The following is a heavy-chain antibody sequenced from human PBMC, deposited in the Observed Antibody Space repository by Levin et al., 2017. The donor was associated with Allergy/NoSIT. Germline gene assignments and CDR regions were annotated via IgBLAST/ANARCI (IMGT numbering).Heavy chain of an antibody. D-gene: IGHD2-2*01. V-gene: IGHV3-21*01. CDR2: ISSSSSYI. CDR3: ARVVVPAAEYYYYYYGMDV. CDR1: GFTFSSYS. J-gene: IGHJ6*02. Sequence: PGGSLRLSCAASGFTFSSYSMNWVRQAPGKGLEWVSSISSSSSYIYYADSVKGRFTISRDNAKNSLYLQMNSLRAEDTAVYYCARVVVPAAEYYYYYYGMDVWGQGTTVTVSS.